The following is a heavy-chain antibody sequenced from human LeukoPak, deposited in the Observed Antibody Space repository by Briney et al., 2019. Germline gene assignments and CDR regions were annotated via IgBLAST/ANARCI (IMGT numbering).Heavy chain of an antibody. CDR3: ARTTYDSSTSQTILFDS. J-gene: IGHJ4*02. Sequence: GESLKISCKGSGDSFNGYWIAWVRQMPGKGLECMGIIYPGDSDARYSPSFQGQVTISADKSISTAYLQWSSLKASDTAMYYCARTTYDSSTSQTILFDSWGQGTLVTVSS. V-gene: IGHV5-51*01. CDR1: GDSFNGYW. CDR2: IYPGDSDA. D-gene: IGHD3-22*01.